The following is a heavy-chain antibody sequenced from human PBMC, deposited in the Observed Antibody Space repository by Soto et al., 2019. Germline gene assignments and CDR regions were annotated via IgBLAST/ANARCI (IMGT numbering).Heavy chain of an antibody. CDR2: ISRSGST. Sequence: SETLSLTCAVSGGSISSDGYAWSWIRQPPGKGLEWIGYISRSGSTYYNPSLRSRVTISLDRSKNQFSLKLSSVTAADTAVYYCARGPSSRYDYGKYYYGMDVWGQGTTVTVSS. CDR3: ARGPSSRYDYGKYYYGMDV. D-gene: IGHD4-17*01. V-gene: IGHV4-30-2*01. CDR1: GGSISSDGYA. J-gene: IGHJ6*02.